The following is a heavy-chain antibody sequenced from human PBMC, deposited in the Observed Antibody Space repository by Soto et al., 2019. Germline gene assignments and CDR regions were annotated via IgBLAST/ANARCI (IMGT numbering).Heavy chain of an antibody. D-gene: IGHD4-17*01. CDR1: GGSISSGGYY. CDR2: IYYSGST. Sequence: QVQLQESGPGLVKPSQTLSLTCTVSGGSISSGGYYWSWIRQHPGKGLEWIGYIYYSGSTYYNPSLTRRVTISVDTSKNQFSLKLSSVTAADTAVYYCARSTSVATENWFDPWGQGTLVTVSS. V-gene: IGHV4-31*03. CDR3: ARSTSVATENWFDP. J-gene: IGHJ5*02.